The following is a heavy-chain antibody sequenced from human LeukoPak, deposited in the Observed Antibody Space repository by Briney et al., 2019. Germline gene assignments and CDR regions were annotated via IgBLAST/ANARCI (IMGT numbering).Heavy chain of an antibody. Sequence: GASVKVSCKASGYTFTAYYMHWVRQTPGQGLEWMGRINPNSGGTNCAQKFQGRVTMTRDTSISTAYMELSRLTSDDTAVYYCAREGSQDYSNYFNWFDPWGQGSLVTVSS. D-gene: IGHD4-11*01. V-gene: IGHV1-2*06. CDR2: INPNSGGT. CDR1: GYTFTAYY. J-gene: IGHJ5*02. CDR3: AREGSQDYSNYFNWFDP.